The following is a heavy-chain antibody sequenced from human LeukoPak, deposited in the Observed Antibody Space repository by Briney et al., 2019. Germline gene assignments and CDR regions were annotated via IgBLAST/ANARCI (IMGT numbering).Heavy chain of an antibody. CDR1: GFTFSTYA. CDR3: AKDGKKWQEPLES. Sequence: GGSLRLSCAASGFTFSTYAVSWVRQAPGKGLEWVSTISGSSSSTYYADSVKGRFTISRDNSKNTLYLQMNSLRAEDTAVYYCAKDGKKWQEPLESSGQGTLVIVSS. CDR2: ISGSSSST. J-gene: IGHJ4*02. V-gene: IGHV3-23*01. D-gene: IGHD1-14*01.